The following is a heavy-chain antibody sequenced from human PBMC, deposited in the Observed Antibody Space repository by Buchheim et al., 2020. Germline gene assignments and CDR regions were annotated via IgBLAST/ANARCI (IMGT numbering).Heavy chain of an antibody. CDR1: GGSFSGYY. V-gene: IGHV4-34*01. Sequence: QVQLQQWGAGLLKPSETLSLTCAVYGGSFSGYYWSWIRQPPGKGLEWIGEINHSGSTNYNPSLKSRVTISVDTSKNQFSLKLSSVTAADTAGYYCARVVGSGWKSFDYWGQGTL. CDR3: ARVVGSGWKSFDY. CDR2: INHSGST. J-gene: IGHJ4*02. D-gene: IGHD6-19*01.